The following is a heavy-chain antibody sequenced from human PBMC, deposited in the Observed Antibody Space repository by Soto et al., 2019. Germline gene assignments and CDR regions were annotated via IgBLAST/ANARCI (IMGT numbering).Heavy chain of an antibody. J-gene: IGHJ6*02. D-gene: IGHD6-6*01. Sequence: ASVKVSCKASGYTFTSYAMHLVRQAPGQRLEWMGWINAGNGNTNYADSVKGRFTISRDNAKNSLYLQMNSLRAEDTAVYYCARASSYYYYYGMDVWGQGTTVTVSS. V-gene: IGHV1-3*01. CDR1: GYTFTSYA. CDR2: INAGNGNT. CDR3: ARASSYYYYYGMDV.